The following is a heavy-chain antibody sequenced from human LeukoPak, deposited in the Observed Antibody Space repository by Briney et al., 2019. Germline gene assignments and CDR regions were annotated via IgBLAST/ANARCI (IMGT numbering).Heavy chain of an antibody. Sequence: GASVKVSCKASGYTFTGYYMHWVRQAPGQGLEWMGWINPNSGGTNYAQKFQGRVTMTRDTSISTAYMELSRLRSDDTAVYYCARENSYGPNWFDRWGQGTLVTVSS. V-gene: IGHV1-2*02. CDR2: INPNSGGT. CDR3: ARENSYGPNWFDR. D-gene: IGHD5-18*01. J-gene: IGHJ5*02. CDR1: GYTFTGYY.